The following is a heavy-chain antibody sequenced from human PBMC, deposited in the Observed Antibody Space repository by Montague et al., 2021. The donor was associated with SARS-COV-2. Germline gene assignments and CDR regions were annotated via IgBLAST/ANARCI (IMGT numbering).Heavy chain of an antibody. Sequence: SETLSLTCAVYGGSFSGYYWSWIRQPPGKGLEWIGEINHSGSTNXNPSLKSRVTISVDTSKNQFSLKLSSVTAADTAVYYCARGRGTALFRRVYFGMDVWGQGNPVTVS. V-gene: IGHV4-34*01. CDR2: INHSGST. D-gene: IGHD1-1*01. J-gene: IGHJ6*02. CDR1: GGSFSGYY. CDR3: ARGRGTALFRRVYFGMDV.